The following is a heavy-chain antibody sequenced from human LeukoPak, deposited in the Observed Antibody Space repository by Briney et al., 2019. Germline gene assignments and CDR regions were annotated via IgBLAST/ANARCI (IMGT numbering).Heavy chain of an antibody. D-gene: IGHD1-26*01. Sequence: GESLKISCKASGYSFTTHWIGWVRQMPGKGLEWMGIIYPRDSGTRYSPSFQGQVTISADKSISTAYLQWSSLKASDSAIYYCARAGVSYWDYHMDVWGKGTTVTVSS. V-gene: IGHV5-51*01. CDR2: IYPRDSGT. CDR1: GYSFTTHW. CDR3: ARAGVSYWDYHMDV. J-gene: IGHJ6*03.